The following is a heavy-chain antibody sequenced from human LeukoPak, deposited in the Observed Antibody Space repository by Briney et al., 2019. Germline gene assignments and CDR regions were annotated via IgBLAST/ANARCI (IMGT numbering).Heavy chain of an antibody. CDR1: GFTFSSYA. V-gene: IGHV3-64D*06. CDR3: AGPYYDILTGYLDAFDI. CDR2: ISSDGGST. Sequence: PGGSLRLSCSASGFTFSSYAMHWVRQAPGKGLEYVSAISSDGGSTYYADSVKGRFTISRDNSKNTVYLQMSSLRAEDTAVYYCAGPYYDILTGYLDAFDIWGQGTMVTVSS. D-gene: IGHD3-9*01. J-gene: IGHJ3*02.